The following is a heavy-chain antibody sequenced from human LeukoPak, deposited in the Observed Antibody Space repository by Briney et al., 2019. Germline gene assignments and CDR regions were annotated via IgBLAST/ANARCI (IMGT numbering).Heavy chain of an antibody. J-gene: IGHJ4*02. CDR2: ISGSGGST. V-gene: IGHV3-23*01. Sequence: GGSLRLSCAASGFTFSSYAMSWVHQAPGKGLEWVSAISGSGGSTYYADSVKGRFTISRDNSKNTLYLQMNGLRAEDTAVYYCAKVPGSSSWEDYWGQGTLVTVSS. D-gene: IGHD6-6*01. CDR1: GFTFSSYA. CDR3: AKVPGSSSWEDY.